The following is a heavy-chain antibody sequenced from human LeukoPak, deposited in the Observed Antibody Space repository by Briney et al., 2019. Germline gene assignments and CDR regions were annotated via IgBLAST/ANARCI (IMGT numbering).Heavy chain of an antibody. J-gene: IGHJ6*02. CDR2: ISSSSSYI. Sequence: GGSLRLSCAASGFTFSSYSMNWVRQAPGKGLEWVSSISSSSSYIYYADSVKDRFTISRDNSKNTLYLQMNSLRAEDTAVYYCARVPDYGVPEYYYYGMDVWGQGTTVTVSS. CDR3: ARVPDYGVPEYYYYGMDV. D-gene: IGHD4-17*01. V-gene: IGHV3-21*01. CDR1: GFTFSSYS.